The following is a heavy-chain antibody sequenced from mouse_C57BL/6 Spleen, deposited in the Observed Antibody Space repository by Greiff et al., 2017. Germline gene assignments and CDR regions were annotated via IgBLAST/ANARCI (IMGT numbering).Heavy chain of an antibody. CDR3: ANSNYLRYYYAMDY. V-gene: IGHV1-82*01. J-gene: IGHJ4*01. CDR2: IYPGDGDT. Sequence: QVQLQQSGPELVKPGASVKISCKASGYAFSSSWMNWVKQRPGKGLEWIGRIYPGDGDTNYNGQFKGKATLTADKSSSTAYMQLSSLTSEDSAVDFCANSNYLRYYYAMDYWGQGTSVTVSS. D-gene: IGHD2-5*01. CDR1: GYAFSSSW.